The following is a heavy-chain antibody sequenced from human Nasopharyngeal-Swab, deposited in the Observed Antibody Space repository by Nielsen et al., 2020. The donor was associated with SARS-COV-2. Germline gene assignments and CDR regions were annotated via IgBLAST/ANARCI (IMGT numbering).Heavy chain of an antibody. J-gene: IGHJ3*02. V-gene: IGHV3-33*01. CDR1: GFTFSSYG. CDR2: IWYDGSNK. CDR3: ARGAVAGRNAFDI. Sequence: GGSLRLSCAASGFTFSSYGMHWVRQAPGKGLEWVAVIWYDGSNKYYADSVKGRFTISRDNSKNTLYLQMNSLRAEDTAVYYCARGAVAGRNAFDIWGQGTMVTVSS. D-gene: IGHD6-19*01.